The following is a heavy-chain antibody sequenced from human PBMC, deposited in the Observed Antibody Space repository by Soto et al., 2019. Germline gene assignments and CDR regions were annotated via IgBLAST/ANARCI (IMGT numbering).Heavy chain of an antibody. CDR1: GYTLTELS. Sequence: GASVKVSCKVSGYTLTELSMHWVRQAPGKGLEWMGGFDPEDGETIYAQKFQGRVTMTEDTSTDTAYMELSSLRSEDTAVYYCATTPMKGILTGPLYYYYYGMDVWGQGTTVTVSS. J-gene: IGHJ6*02. V-gene: IGHV1-24*01. CDR3: ATTPMKGILTGPLYYYYYGMDV. D-gene: IGHD3-9*01. CDR2: FDPEDGET.